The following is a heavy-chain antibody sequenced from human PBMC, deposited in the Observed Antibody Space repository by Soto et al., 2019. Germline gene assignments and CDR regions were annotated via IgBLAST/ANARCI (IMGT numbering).Heavy chain of an antibody. CDR3: ARDATMIVVESWFDP. CDR2: ISYDGSNK. D-gene: IGHD3-22*01. J-gene: IGHJ5*02. CDR1: GFTFSSYA. V-gene: IGHV3-30-3*01. Sequence: QVQLVESGGGVVQPGRSLRRSCAASGFTFSSYAMHWVRQAPGKGLEWVAVISYDGSNKYYADSVKGRFTISRDNSKNTLYLQMNSLRAEDTAVYYCARDATMIVVESWFDPWGQGTLVTVSS.